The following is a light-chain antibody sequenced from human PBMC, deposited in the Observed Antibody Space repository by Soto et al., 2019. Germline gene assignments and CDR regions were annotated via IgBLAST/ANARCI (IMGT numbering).Light chain of an antibody. CDR2: DVS. Sequence: QSALTQPASVSGSPGQSITISCTGTSSDIGTYNYVSWYQQHPGKAPKLMIYDVSNRPSEVSDRFSGSKSGNTASLTISGLQAEDEADYYCSSYTSSSTSVVFGGGTKVTVL. V-gene: IGLV2-14*01. CDR3: SSYTSSSTSVV. J-gene: IGLJ2*01. CDR1: SSDIGTYNY.